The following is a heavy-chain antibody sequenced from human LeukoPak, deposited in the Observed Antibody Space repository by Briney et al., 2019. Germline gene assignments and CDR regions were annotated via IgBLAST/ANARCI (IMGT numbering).Heavy chain of an antibody. CDR1: GFIFGDFA. CDR3: VRMAYPRVYNDDEGVYFYAHFDY. CDR2: ISGRGLSV. V-gene: IGHV3-23*01. D-gene: IGHD2/OR15-2a*01. J-gene: IGHJ4*02. Sequence: QPGGSLRLSCEGSGFIFGDFAMNWVRQTPGKGLEWVSGISGRGLSVYYADSVRGRVTISRDNSRDTLYLQMNSLRVEDTAVYFCVRMAYPRVYNDDEGVYFYAHFDYWGQGTLVTVSS.